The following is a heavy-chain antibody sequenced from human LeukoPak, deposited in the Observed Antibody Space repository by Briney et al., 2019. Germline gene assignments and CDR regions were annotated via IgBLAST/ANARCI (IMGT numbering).Heavy chain of an antibody. J-gene: IGHJ6*03. D-gene: IGHD2/OR15-2a*01. CDR2: INHSGST. CDR3: ARVLSKKGWPIFYYYMDV. Sequence: SETLSLTCAVYGGSFSGYYWSWIRQPPGKGLEWIGEINHSGSTNYNPSLKSRVTISVDTSKNQFSLKLSSVTAADTAVYYCARVLSKKGWPIFYYYMDVWGKGTTVTISS. V-gene: IGHV4-34*01. CDR1: GGSFSGYY.